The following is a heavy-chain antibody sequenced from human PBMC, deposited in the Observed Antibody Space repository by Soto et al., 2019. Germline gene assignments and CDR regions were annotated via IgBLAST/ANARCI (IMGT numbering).Heavy chain of an antibody. V-gene: IGHV4-59*08. D-gene: IGHD3-9*01. CDR1: GGSISSYY. Sequence: SETLSLTCTVSGGSISSYYWSWIRQPPGKGLEWIGYIYYSGSTNYNPSLKSRVTISVDTSKNQFSLKLSSVTAADTAVYYCARHERNYDILTGYYKTYYYYGMDVWGQGTTVTVSS. CDR2: IYYSGST. CDR3: ARHERNYDILTGYYKTYYYYGMDV. J-gene: IGHJ6*02.